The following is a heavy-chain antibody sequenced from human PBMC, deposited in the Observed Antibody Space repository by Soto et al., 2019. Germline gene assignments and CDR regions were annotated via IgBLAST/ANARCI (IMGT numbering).Heavy chain of an antibody. CDR3: ARDIASYAYGEGY. V-gene: IGHV4-4*07. D-gene: IGHD2-21*01. CDR1: GGSINSYC. Sequence: PSETLSLTCPVSGGSINSYCWSLIRQPAGKGLEWIGRVYSSGTTDYNPSLNSRATMSVEASKNQFSLKLSSVTAADTAVYYCARDIASYAYGEGYWGQGIQVTVSS. CDR2: VYSSGTT. J-gene: IGHJ4*02.